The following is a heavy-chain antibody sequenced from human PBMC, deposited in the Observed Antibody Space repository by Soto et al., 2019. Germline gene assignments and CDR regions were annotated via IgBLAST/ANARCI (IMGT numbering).Heavy chain of an antibody. D-gene: IGHD6-6*01. J-gene: IGHJ6*03. CDR1: GFTLSNYA. Sequence: EVQLVESGGDLAQPGGSLRLSCAASGFTLSNYAMDWVRQAPGKGLEYVSGISSNGVGTYYANSVQGRFTVSRDNSKNTVYLQMGYLRPEDTGVYYCARRARPDFYYMDVWGKGTTVTVS. V-gene: IGHV3-64*01. CDR2: ISSNGVGT. CDR3: ARRARPDFYYMDV.